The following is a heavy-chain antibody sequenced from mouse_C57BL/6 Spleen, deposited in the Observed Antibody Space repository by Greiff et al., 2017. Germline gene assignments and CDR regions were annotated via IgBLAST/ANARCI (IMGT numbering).Heavy chain of an antibody. V-gene: IGHV1-81*01. CDR1: GYTFTSYG. Sequence: QVQLQQSGAELARPGASVKLSCKASGYTFTSYGISWVKQRTGQGLEWIGEIYPRSGNTYYNEKFKGKATLTADKSSSTAYMKLRSLTSEDSAVYFCASSGLSSGAGYYYAMDYWGQGTSVTVSA. CDR2: IYPRSGNT. CDR3: ASSGLSSGAGYYYAMDY. D-gene: IGHD3-2*02. J-gene: IGHJ4*01.